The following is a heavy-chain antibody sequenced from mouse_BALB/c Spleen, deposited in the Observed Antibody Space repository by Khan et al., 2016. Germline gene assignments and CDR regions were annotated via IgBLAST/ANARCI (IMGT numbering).Heavy chain of an antibody. V-gene: IGHV3-1*02. J-gene: IGHJ2*01. D-gene: IGHD1-1*01. Sequence: VQLKESGPDLVKPSQSLSLTCTVTGYSISSGYSWHWIRQFPGNKLEWMAYIHYSGSTNYNPSLKSRISITRDTSKNQFFLQLISGTTEDTATYYCTRGDYYGIGYWGQGTTLTVSS. CDR2: IHYSGST. CDR1: GYSISSGYS. CDR3: TRGDYYGIGY.